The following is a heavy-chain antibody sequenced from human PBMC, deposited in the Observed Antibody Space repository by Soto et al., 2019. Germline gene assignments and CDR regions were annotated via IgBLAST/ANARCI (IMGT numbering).Heavy chain of an antibody. CDR3: AGGYSGSPR. D-gene: IGHD3-10*01. Sequence: EVQLVESGGDLVQPGGSLRLSCAASGFTFSSSWMYWVHQAPGKGLVSVSRISPDGSTTTYADSVKGRFTISRDNAKNTLYLQMNSLRAEDTAVYYCAGGYSGSPRWGQGTLVTVSS. CDR1: GFTFSSSW. CDR2: ISPDGSTT. V-gene: IGHV3-74*01. J-gene: IGHJ4*02.